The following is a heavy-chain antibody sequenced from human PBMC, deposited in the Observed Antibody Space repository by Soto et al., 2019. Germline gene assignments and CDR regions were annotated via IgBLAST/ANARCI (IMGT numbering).Heavy chain of an antibody. J-gene: IGHJ4*02. Sequence: GGSLRLSCAAFGFTFSTNSMAWVRQTPGKGLEWVSGLSVGGDRTFYLESVKGRFTISRDNSKNTLYLQMNSLRAEDTAVYYCARSSNSIAAAGTGFDYWGQGTLVTVSS. CDR2: LSVGGDRT. D-gene: IGHD6-13*01. CDR3: ARSSNSIAAAGTGFDY. CDR1: GFTFSTNS. V-gene: IGHV3-23*01.